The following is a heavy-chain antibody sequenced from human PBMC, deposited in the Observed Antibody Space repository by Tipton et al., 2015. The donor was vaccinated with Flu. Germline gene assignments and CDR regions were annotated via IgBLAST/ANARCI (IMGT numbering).Heavy chain of an antibody. J-gene: IGHJ4*02. D-gene: IGHD3-10*01. CDR1: GDSISSYY. Sequence: TLSLTCTDSGDSISSYYWSWIRQPAGKGLEWIGSIFHGGSTYYNPSLKSRVTTSVDTSKNQFSLKLSSVTAADTAVYYCATYYYGSGTQSAFDYWGQGTLVTVSS. CDR3: ATYYYGSGTQSAFDY. V-gene: IGHV4-38-2*02. CDR2: IFHGGST.